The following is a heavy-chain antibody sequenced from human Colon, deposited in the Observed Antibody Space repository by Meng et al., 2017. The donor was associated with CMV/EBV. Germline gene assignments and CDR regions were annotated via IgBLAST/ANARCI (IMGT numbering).Heavy chain of an antibody. J-gene: IGHJ4*02. CDR2: INPKSGDT. CDR3: ARDLWSGSSDYFDY. Sequence: QVKSVQSGAEVKKPGASVKVSFKASGYTFTGFYIQWVRQAPGQGLEWMGWINPKSGDTIYEQKFQGRVTMTRDTSISTVYMDLNSLRSDDTAVYFCARDLWSGSSDYFDYWGQGTLVTVSS. D-gene: IGHD3-3*01. V-gene: IGHV1-2*02. CDR1: GYTFTGFY.